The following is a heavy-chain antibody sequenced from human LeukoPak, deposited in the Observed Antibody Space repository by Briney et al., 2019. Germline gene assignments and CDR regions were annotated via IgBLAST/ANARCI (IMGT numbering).Heavy chain of an antibody. CDR3: ASQAPIVGAHMYNWFDP. V-gene: IGHV1-69*13. CDR2: IIPIFGTA. D-gene: IGHD1-26*01. J-gene: IGHJ5*02. CDR1: GGTFSSYA. Sequence: SVKVSCKASGGTFSSYAISWVRQAPGQGLEWMGGIIPIFGTANYAQKFQGRVTITADESTSTAYMELSSLRSEDTAVYYCASQAPIVGAHMYNWFDPWGQGTLVTVSS.